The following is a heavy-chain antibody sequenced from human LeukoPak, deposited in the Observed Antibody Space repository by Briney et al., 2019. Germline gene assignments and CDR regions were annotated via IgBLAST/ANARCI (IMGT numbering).Heavy chain of an antibody. CDR2: ISYDGSNK. V-gene: IGHV3-30*12. J-gene: IGHJ3*02. CDR3: AKDEYYDSSGYYVPPRAFAFDI. CDR1: GFTFGSYG. Sequence: GGSLRLSCAASGFTFGSYGMHWVRQAPGKGLEWVAVISYDGSNKYYADSVKGRFTISRDNSKNTLYLQMNSLRAEDTAVYYCAKDEYYDSSGYYVPPRAFAFDIWGQGTMVTVSS. D-gene: IGHD3-22*01.